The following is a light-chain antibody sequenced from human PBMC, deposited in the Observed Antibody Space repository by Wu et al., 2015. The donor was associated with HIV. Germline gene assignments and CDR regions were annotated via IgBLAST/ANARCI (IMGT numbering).Light chain of an antibody. CDR1: QSAGSW. CDR3: QQANLFPIT. CDR2: AAS. J-gene: IGKJ5*01. V-gene: IGKV1-12*01. Sequence: DIQMTQSPSSVSASVGDRVTINCRASQSAGSWVAWYQLKPGKAPKFLIYAASSLLPGVPSRFSGSGSGTKFSLTTTGVQPEDFAIYYCQQANLFPITFGQGTRLDIK.